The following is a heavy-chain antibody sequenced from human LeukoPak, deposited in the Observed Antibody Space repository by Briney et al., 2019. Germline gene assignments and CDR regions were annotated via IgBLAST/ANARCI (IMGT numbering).Heavy chain of an antibody. CDR1: GFTVSSNY. D-gene: IGHD1-26*01. CDR2: IYSGGST. Sequence: GGSLRLSCAASGFTVSSNYMSWVRQAPGKGLEWVPVIYSGGSTHYADSVKGRFTISRDNSKNTLYLQMNSLRAEDTAVYYCARGMVVTTGFDRAFDYWGQGTLVTVSS. J-gene: IGHJ4*02. V-gene: IGHV3-53*01. CDR3: ARGMVVTTGFDRAFDY.